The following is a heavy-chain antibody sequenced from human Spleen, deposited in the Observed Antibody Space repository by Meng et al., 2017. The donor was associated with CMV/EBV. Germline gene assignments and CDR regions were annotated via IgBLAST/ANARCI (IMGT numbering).Heavy chain of an antibody. D-gene: IGHD1-1*01. V-gene: IGHV5-51*01. Sequence: GESLRLSCEGSGYSFTNYWIGWVRQMPGKGLEWMGIIYPGDSDTRYSPSFQGQVTITADKSISTAYLQWSSLKASDTAMYYCARIGNGYNYPDAFDFWGQGTMVTVSS. CDR3: ARIGNGYNYPDAFDF. CDR2: IYPGDSDT. J-gene: IGHJ3*01. CDR1: GYSFTNYW.